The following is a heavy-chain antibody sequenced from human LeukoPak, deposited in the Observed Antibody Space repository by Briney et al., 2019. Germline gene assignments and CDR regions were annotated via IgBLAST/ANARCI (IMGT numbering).Heavy chain of an antibody. J-gene: IGHJ6*03. CDR3: ARGLAVAGTNLLLGNYYYYYYYMDV. D-gene: IGHD6-19*01. CDR2: IYYSGST. V-gene: IGHV4-59*01. CDR1: GFTFSSYS. Sequence: PGGSLRLSCAASGFTFSSYSMNWVRQAPGKGLEWIGYIYYSGSTNYNPSLKSRVTISVDTSKNQFSLKLSSVTAADTAVYYCARGLAVAGTNLLLGNYYYYYYYMDVWGKGTTVTISS.